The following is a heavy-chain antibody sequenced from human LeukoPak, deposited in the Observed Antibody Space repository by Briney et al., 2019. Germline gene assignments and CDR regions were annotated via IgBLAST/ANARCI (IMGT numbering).Heavy chain of an antibody. CDR3: ARDRGDGGYSGYEDFDY. CDR1: GFTFSSYS. Sequence: PGGSLRLSCAASGFTFSSYSMNWVRQAPGKGLEWVSYISSSSSTIYYADSVKGRFAICRDNAKNSLYLQMNSLRAEDTAVYYCARDRGDGGYSGYEDFDYWGQGTLVTVSS. D-gene: IGHD5-12*01. V-gene: IGHV3-48*01. CDR2: ISSSSSTI. J-gene: IGHJ4*02.